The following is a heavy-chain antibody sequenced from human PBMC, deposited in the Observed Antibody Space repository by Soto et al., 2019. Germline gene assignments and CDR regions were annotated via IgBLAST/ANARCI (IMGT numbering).Heavy chain of an antibody. D-gene: IGHD3-3*01. V-gene: IGHV3-9*01. CDR1: GFTFDDYA. CDR2: ISWNSGSI. Sequence: PGGSLRLSCAASGFTFDDYAMHWVRQAPGKGLEWVSGISWNSGSIGYADSVKGRFTISRDNAKNSLYLQMNSLRAEDTALYYCAKVVRFGVVEDAFDIWGQGTMVTVSS. J-gene: IGHJ3*02. CDR3: AKVVRFGVVEDAFDI.